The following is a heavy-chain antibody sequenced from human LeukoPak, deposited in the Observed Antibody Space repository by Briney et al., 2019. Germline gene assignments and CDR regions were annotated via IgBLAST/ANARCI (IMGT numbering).Heavy chain of an antibody. CDR2: ISDYNGNT. CDR3: ARDLYRYSLPVSWFDP. J-gene: IGHJ5*02. D-gene: IGHD5-18*01. CDR1: GYTFTSYG. Sequence: GASVKVSCKASGYTFTSYGISWVRQAPGQGLEWMGWISDYNGNTNYAQKLQGRVTMTTDTSTSTAYMELRSLRSDDTAVYYCARDLYRYSLPVSWFDPWGQGTLVTVSS. V-gene: IGHV1-18*01.